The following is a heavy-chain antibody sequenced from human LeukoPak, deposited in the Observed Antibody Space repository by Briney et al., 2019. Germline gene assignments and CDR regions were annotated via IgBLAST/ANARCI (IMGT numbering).Heavy chain of an antibody. CDR3: ARDSWELLPSYFDY. J-gene: IGHJ4*02. D-gene: IGHD1-26*01. Sequence: GGSLRLSCAASGFIFSSYGMNWVRQAPGEGLEWVSSISTSSSYIYYADSVKGRFTISRDNAKNSLYLQMNSLRAEDTAVYYCARDSWELLPSYFDYWGQGTLVTVSS. CDR2: ISTSSSYI. V-gene: IGHV3-21*01. CDR1: GFIFSSYG.